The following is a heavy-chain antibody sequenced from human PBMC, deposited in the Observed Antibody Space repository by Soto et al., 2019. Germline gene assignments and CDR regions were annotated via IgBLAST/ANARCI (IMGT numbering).Heavy chain of an antibody. D-gene: IGHD4-4*01. J-gene: IGHJ4*02. CDR1: GFTFSSYA. V-gene: IGHV3-30-3*01. CDR2: ISYDGSNK. CDR3: ARETDSNYYPIDY. Sequence: GGSLRLSCAASGFTFSSYAMHWVRQAPGKGLEWVAVISYDGSNKYYADSVKGRFTISRDNSKNTLYLQMNSLRAEDTAVYYCARETDSNYYPIDYWGQGTLVTVSS.